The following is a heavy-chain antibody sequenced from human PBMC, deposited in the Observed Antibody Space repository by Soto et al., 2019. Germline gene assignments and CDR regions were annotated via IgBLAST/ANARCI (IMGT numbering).Heavy chain of an antibody. CDR1: VLPHRCDS. D-gene: IGHD3-22*01. CDR3: ARATDSSGYLVLWGD. Sequence: SVKLSCTSPVLPHRCDSITRGRPASVQGLEWMGGIIPIFGTANYAQKFQGRVTITADESTSTAYMELSSLRSEDTAVYYCARATDSSGYLVLWGDWGQGTLVTVSS. V-gene: IGHV1-69*01. CDR2: IIPIFGTA. J-gene: IGHJ4*02.